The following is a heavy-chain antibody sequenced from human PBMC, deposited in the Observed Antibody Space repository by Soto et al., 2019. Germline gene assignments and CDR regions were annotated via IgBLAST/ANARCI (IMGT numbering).Heavy chain of an antibody. CDR2: ISAHSADT. V-gene: IGHV1-18*01. D-gene: IGHD2-8*02. J-gene: IGHJ4*02. CDR1: GYTFTSYG. Sequence: ASVKVSCKTSGYTFTSYGFSWVRQAPGQGLEWVAWISAHSADTNSAEKFQGRVTLTTDTSTSTAYMELRSLTSDDTAVYFCARYCRNTCTGASCIYFDYWGQGTLVTVSS. CDR3: ARYCRNTCTGASCIYFDY.